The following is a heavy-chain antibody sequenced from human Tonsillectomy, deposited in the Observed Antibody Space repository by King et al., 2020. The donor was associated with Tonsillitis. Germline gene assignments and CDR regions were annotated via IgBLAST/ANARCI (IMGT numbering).Heavy chain of an antibody. J-gene: IGHJ4*02. CDR1: GFTFSSYG. CDR2: ISYDGSNK. V-gene: IGHV3-30*18. Sequence: VQLVESGGGVVQPGRSLRLSCAASGFTFSSYGMHWVRQAPGKGLEWVAVISYDGSNKYYADSVKGRLTISRDNSKNTLYLQMNSLRAEDTAVYYCAKLVGATTTFDYWGQGTLVTVSS. D-gene: IGHD1-26*01. CDR3: AKLVGATTTFDY.